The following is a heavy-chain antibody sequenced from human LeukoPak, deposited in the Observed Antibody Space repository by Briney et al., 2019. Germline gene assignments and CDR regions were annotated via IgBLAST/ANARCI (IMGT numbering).Heavy chain of an antibody. V-gene: IGHV3-23*01. Sequence: PGGSLRLSCAASGFSIMNSAMTGVRQAPGRGRGWASAINGTAIDTDYADSVKGRFTISRDYSKNTLYLQMNSLRAEDTAVYYCLTRSLVAVTGNYYMDVWGKGTTVTVSS. CDR2: INGTAIDT. CDR1: GFSIMNSA. J-gene: IGHJ6*03. CDR3: LTRSLVAVTGNYYMDV. D-gene: IGHD6-19*01.